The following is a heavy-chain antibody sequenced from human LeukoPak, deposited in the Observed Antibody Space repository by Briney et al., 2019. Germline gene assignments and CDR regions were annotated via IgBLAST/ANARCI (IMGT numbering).Heavy chain of an antibody. V-gene: IGHV4-4*07. Sequence: SETLSLTCTVSGGSISSYYWSWIRQPAGKGLEWIGRIYTSGSTNYNPSLKSRVTMSVDTSKNQFSLKLSSVTAADTAVYYCAREGPYYYDSSGYAKGANAFDIWGQGTMVTVSS. J-gene: IGHJ3*02. CDR2: IYTSGST. D-gene: IGHD3-22*01. CDR1: GGSISSYY. CDR3: AREGPYYYDSSGYAKGANAFDI.